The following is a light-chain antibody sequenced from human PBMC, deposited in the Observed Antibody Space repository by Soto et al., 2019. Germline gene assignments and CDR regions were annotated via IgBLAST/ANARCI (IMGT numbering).Light chain of an antibody. Sequence: QSVLTQPSSVSGSPGQSISISCTRTTSDVGRYNYVSWYQQHPGKAPKLMIYDVSYRPSWVSNRFSGSKSGITASLTISGLLAYDDAEYCYNRVTPTSTYGFGSGPKV. CDR3: NRVTPTSTYG. V-gene: IGLV2-14*03. CDR1: TSDVGRYNY. CDR2: DVS. J-gene: IGLJ1*01.